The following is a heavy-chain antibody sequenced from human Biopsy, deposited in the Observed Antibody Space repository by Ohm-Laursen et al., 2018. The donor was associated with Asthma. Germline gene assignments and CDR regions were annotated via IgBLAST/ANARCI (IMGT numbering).Heavy chain of an antibody. CDR3: AKGSRRDGYNRRNYYFDY. CDR2: ISGSGGST. J-gene: IGHJ4*02. CDR1: GFTFSSYA. Sequence: SLRLSCTASGFTFSSYAMSWVRQAPGKGLEWVSAISGSGGSTYYADSVKGRFTISRDNSKNTLYLQMNSLRAEDTAVYYCAKGSRRDGYNRRNYYFDYWGQGTLVTVSS. V-gene: IGHV3-23*01. D-gene: IGHD5-24*01.